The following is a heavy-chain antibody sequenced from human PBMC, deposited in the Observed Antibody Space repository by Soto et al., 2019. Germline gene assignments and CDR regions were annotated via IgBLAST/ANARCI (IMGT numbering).Heavy chain of an antibody. CDR1: GGTFSNSP. Sequence: QVQLVQSGAEVKKPGSSVKVSCKSSGGTFSNSPISWVRQAPGQGLEWVGGVIPVIRTANYAQKFQGRVTITADESTNTAYMELSSLSSGDTAVYYCARSRFVVGVTEDYYGMDVWFQGTTVTVSS. CDR2: VIPVIRTA. CDR3: ARSRFVVGVTEDYYGMDV. J-gene: IGHJ6*02. V-gene: IGHV1-69*12. D-gene: IGHD2-15*01.